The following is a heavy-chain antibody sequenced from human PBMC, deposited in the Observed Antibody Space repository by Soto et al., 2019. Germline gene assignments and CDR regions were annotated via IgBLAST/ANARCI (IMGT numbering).Heavy chain of an antibody. D-gene: IGHD2-21*01. J-gene: IGHJ4*02. Sequence: GSLRLSCAASGFTFSSYGMHWVRQAPGKGLEWVAVISYDGSNKYYADSVKGRFTISRDNSKNTLYLQMNSLRAEDTAVYYCAKHCGLSSGLDYWGQGTLVTVSS. CDR2: ISYDGSNK. CDR1: GFTFSSYG. CDR3: AKHCGLSSGLDY. V-gene: IGHV3-30*18.